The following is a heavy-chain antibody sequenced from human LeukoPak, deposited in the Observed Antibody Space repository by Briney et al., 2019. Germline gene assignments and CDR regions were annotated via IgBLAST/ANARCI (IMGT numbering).Heavy chain of an antibody. V-gene: IGHV3-7*01. CDR2: IKQDGSEK. J-gene: IGHJ4*02. D-gene: IGHD3-10*01. Sequence: GGSLRLSCAASGFTFSSYWMSWVRQAPGKGLEWVANIKQDGSEKYYVDSVKGRFTISRDNAKNSLYLQMNSLRAEDTAVYYCARFGVTMVRGYFDYWGQGTLVTVSS. CDR1: GFTFSSYW. CDR3: ARFGVTMVRGYFDY.